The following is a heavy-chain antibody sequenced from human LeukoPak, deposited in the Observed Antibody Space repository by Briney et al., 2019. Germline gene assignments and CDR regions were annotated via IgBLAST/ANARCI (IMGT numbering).Heavy chain of an antibody. CDR2: ISGNNDNP. CDR3: ARDGTSTDDY. Sequence: ASVKVSCKASGYTFSNFSISWVRQAPGQGLEWMGWISGNNDNPNYGQKFQGRLTVTTDSSTSTAYMELRNLRSDDTAVYYCARDGTSTDDYWGQGTLVTDPS. V-gene: IGHV1-18*01. J-gene: IGHJ4*02. CDR1: GYTFSNFS. D-gene: IGHD2-2*01.